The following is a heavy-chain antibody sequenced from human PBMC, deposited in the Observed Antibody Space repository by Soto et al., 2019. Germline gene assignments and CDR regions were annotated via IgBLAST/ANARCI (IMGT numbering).Heavy chain of an antibody. Sequence: QLQLQESGPGQVRPSETLSLTCTVSGGSIRSSFYFWGWIRQPPGRGLEWLGSIHSSGSSYYNPSLASRVTISVDTSKNQSSLRVTSMTAADTGVYYCARLACRKCQGSPSQYWGQGALVTV. J-gene: IGHJ4*02. CDR1: GGSIRSSFYF. CDR2: IHSSGSS. V-gene: IGHV4-39*01. CDR3: ARLACRKCQGSPSQY. D-gene: IGHD6-13*01.